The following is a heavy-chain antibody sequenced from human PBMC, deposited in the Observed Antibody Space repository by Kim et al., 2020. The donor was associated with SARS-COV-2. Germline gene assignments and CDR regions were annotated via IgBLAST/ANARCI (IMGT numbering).Heavy chain of an antibody. J-gene: IGHJ6*02. CDR2: ISWRSGSI. CDR1: GFTFDDYA. D-gene: IGHD3-9*01. CDR3: AKALAPYYDILTGYPTDNYYYYGMDV. V-gene: IGHV3-9*01. Sequence: GGSLRLSCAASGFTFDDYAMHWVRQVPGKGLEWVSGISWRSGSIGYADSVKGRFTISRDNAKNSLYLQMNSLRAEDTALYYCAKALAPYYDILTGYPTDNYYYYGMDVWGPGTTVTVSS.